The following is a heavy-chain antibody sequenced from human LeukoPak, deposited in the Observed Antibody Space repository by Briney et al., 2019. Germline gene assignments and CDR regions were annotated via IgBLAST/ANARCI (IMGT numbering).Heavy chain of an antibody. CDR2: ISYDGSNK. J-gene: IGHJ6*03. Sequence: GGSLRLSCAASGFTFSSYGMHWVRQAPGKGLEWVAVISYDGSNKYYADSVKGRFTISRDNSKNTLYLQMNSLRAEDTAVYYCARRRRLGEFPYYYYMDVWGEGTTVTVSS. CDR1: GFTFSSYG. CDR3: ARRRRLGEFPYYYYMDV. D-gene: IGHD3-16*01. V-gene: IGHV3-30*03.